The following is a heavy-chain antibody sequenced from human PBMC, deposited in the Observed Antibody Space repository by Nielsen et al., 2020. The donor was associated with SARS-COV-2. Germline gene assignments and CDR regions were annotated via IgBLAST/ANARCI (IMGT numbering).Heavy chain of an antibody. J-gene: IGHJ6*02. V-gene: IGHV4-59*12. Sequence: SETLFLTCTVSGGSISSYYWSWIRQPPGKGLEWIGYIYYSGSTDYNPSLKSRVTISVDTSKNQFSLKLTSVTAADTAVYYCAREIAVAGFYYYGMDVWGQGTTVTVSS. CDR2: IYYSGST. CDR1: GGSISSYY. CDR3: AREIAVAGFYYYGMDV. D-gene: IGHD6-19*01.